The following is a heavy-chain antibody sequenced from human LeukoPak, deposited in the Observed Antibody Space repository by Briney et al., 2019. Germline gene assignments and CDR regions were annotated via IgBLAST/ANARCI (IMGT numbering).Heavy chain of an antibody. Sequence: ASVKVPCKASGYTFISYAMHWVRQAPGQRLEWMGWINAGNGHTKYSQKFQGRVTISRDTSASTAYMELSRLRSDDTAVYYCARNYYGSGSSNAFDIWGQGTMVTVSS. D-gene: IGHD3-10*01. CDR2: INAGNGHT. V-gene: IGHV1-3*01. CDR3: ARNYYGSGSSNAFDI. CDR1: GYTFISYA. J-gene: IGHJ3*02.